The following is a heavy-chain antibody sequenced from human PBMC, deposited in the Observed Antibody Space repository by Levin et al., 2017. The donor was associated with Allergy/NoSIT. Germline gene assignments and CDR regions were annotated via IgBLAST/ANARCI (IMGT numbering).Heavy chain of an antibody. CDR1: GYSFTSYW. J-gene: IGHJ5*02. V-gene: IGHV5-51*01. CDR2: IYPGDSDT. Sequence: GGSLRLSCKGSGYSFTSYWIGWVRQMPGKGLEWMGIIYPGDSDTRYSPSFQGQVTISADKSISTAYLQWSSLKASDTAMYYCARYIAARPNWFDPWGQGTLVTVSS. CDR3: ARYIAARPNWFDP. D-gene: IGHD6-6*01.